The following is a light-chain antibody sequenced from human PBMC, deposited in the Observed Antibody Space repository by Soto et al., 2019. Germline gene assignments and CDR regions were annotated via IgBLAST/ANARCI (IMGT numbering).Light chain of an antibody. CDR3: QSYDSSLTDV. Sequence: QSVLTQPPSVSGAPGQRVTISCSGSTSNIGAGYDVHWYQQLPGTAPKLLIYGNINRPSGVPDRFSGSKSGTSASLAITGLQAEDEADYYCQSYDSSLTDVFGTGTKVTVL. CDR1: TSNIGAGYD. J-gene: IGLJ1*01. CDR2: GNI. V-gene: IGLV1-40*01.